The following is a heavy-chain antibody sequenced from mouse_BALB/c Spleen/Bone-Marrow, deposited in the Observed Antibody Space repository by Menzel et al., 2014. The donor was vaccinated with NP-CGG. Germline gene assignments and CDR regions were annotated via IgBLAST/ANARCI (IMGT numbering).Heavy chain of an antibody. J-gene: IGHJ4*01. D-gene: IGHD1-1*01. CDR2: ISNKANGSTT. CDR3: ARDRKYGNNWYMDV. Sequence: EVKLMESGAGLVQPGGSVRLSCAASGFTFTAYYMSWVRQRPGKALEWLGVISNKANGSTTEHSVSVKARFTISRATSQIILYLQVNMLRTEDSAAYYCARDRKYGNNWYMDVWGPGTSVTVSS. CDR1: GFTFTAYY. V-gene: IGHV7-3*02.